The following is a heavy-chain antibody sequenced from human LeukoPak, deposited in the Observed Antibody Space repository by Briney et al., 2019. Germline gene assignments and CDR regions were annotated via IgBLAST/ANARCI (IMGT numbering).Heavy chain of an antibody. CDR1: GYTFTSYG. J-gene: IGHJ4*02. CDR2: ISAYNGNT. V-gene: IGHV1-18*01. Sequence: ASVKVSCKASGYTFTSYGISWVRQAPGQGLEWMGWISAYNGNTNYAQKFQGRVTMTRDTSISTAYMELSRLRSDDTAVYYCASPMSSDYWGQGTLVTVSS. D-gene: IGHD3-10*01. CDR3: ASPMSSDY.